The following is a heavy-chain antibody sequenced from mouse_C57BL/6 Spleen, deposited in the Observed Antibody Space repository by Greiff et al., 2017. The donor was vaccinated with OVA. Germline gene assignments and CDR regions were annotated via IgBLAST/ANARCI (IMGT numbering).Heavy chain of an antibody. J-gene: IGHJ4*01. Sequence: QVQLQQSGAELVRPGSSVKLSCKASGYTFTSYWMDWVKQRPGQGLEWIGNIYPSDSETHYNQKFKDKATLTVDKSSSTAYMQLSSLTSEDSAVYYCARENGDYAMDYWGQGTSVTVSS. CDR3: ARENGDYAMDY. V-gene: IGHV1-61*01. CDR2: IYPSDSET. CDR1: GYTFTSYW.